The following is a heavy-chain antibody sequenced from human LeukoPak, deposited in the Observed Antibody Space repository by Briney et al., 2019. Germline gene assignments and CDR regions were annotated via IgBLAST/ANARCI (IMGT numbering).Heavy chain of an antibody. CDR3: ASAGAAAANWFDP. Sequence: SETLSLTCTVSNGSISSSHYYWGWIRQPPGKGLEWIGEINHSGSTNYNPSLKSRVTISVDTSKNQFSLKLSSVTAADTAVYYCASAGAAAANWFDPWGQGTLVTVSS. CDR1: NGSISSSHYY. V-gene: IGHV4-39*07. D-gene: IGHD6-13*01. CDR2: INHSGST. J-gene: IGHJ5*02.